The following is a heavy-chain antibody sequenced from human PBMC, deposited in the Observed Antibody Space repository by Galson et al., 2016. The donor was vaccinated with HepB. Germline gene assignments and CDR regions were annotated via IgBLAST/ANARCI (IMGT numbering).Heavy chain of an antibody. CDR2: MNPNSGNT. J-gene: IGHJ4*02. V-gene: IGHV1-8*02. CDR1: GYTFTSYD. D-gene: IGHD6-6*01. Sequence: SVKVSCKASGYTFTSYDIHWVRQAPGQGLEWMGWMNPNSGNTGYAQKFQGRVTLTRSTSKSTVYMVLSSLRSEDMAMYYCARVEYASSTGANRFDYWGQGTLVTVSS. CDR3: ARVEYASSTGANRFDY.